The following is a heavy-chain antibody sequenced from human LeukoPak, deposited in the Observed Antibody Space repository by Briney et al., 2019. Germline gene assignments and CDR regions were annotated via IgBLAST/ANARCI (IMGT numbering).Heavy chain of an antibody. V-gene: IGHV4-31*03. J-gene: IGHJ5*02. CDR1: GGSISSGGYY. D-gene: IGHD3-9*01. CDR2: IYYSGST. CDR3: ARGRYFDYRWFDP. Sequence: SETLSLTCTVSGGSISSGGYYWSWIRQHPGKGLEWIGYIYYSGSTYYNPSLKSRVTISVDTSKNQFSLKLSSVTAADTAVYYCARGRYFDYRWFDPWGQGTLVTVSS.